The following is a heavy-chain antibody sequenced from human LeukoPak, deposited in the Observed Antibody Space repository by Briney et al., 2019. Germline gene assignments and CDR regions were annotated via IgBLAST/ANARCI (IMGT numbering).Heavy chain of an antibody. CDR3: ARGFSVDYYGSGSYYPYYYYGMDV. CDR2: NNPSGGST. CDR1: GYTVTSYY. Sequence: ASVKVSCKASGYTVTSYYMYWVRQAPGQWLEWMGLNNPSGGSTSYAQKFQGRVTMTRDTSTSTVYMELSSLRSEDTAVYYCARGFSVDYYGSGSYYPYYYYGMDVWGQGTTVTVSS. J-gene: IGHJ6*02. D-gene: IGHD3-10*01. V-gene: IGHV1-46*01.